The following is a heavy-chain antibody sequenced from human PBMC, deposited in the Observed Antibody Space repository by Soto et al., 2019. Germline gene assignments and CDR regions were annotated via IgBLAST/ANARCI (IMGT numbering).Heavy chain of an antibody. V-gene: IGHV3-48*03. CDR2: ISSSGSTI. Sequence: GVSLRLSCAASGFTFSSYEMNWVRQAPGKGLEWVSYISSSGSTIYYADSVKGRFTISRDNAKNSLYLQMNSLRAEDTAVYYCARALRITIFGVVLPTHGNRHGMDVWGQGTTVTVSS. D-gene: IGHD3-3*01. CDR3: ARALRITIFGVVLPTHGNRHGMDV. J-gene: IGHJ6*02. CDR1: GFTFSSYE.